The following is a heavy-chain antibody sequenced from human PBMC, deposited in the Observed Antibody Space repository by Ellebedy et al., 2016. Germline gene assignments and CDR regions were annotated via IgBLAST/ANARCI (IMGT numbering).Heavy chain of an antibody. CDR2: ISYHGLWT. CDR3: AREWGPNSGSYFTYFQH. V-gene: IGHV3-30*03. J-gene: IGHJ1*01. D-gene: IGHD1-26*01. CDR1: GFTFSIFG. Sequence: GGSLRLXXVASGFTFSIFGMHWVRQIPGEGPEWVAGISYHGLWTHYIDSVKGRFTVSRDNSGNTVYLQMSSLRPEDTAVYYCAREWGPNSGSYFTYFQHWGQGTPVTVSP.